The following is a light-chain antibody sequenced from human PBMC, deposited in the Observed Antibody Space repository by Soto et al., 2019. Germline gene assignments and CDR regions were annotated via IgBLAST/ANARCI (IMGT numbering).Light chain of an antibody. CDR1: QDIGSW. CDR3: QQANSFPRT. Sequence: DIQMTQSPSSVSSSIGDRVTITCRARQDIGSWLAWYQQKPGRAPKLLIYTASTLQTGVPSRFRGSGSGIDFTLTISILQHDDFATYYCQQANSFPRTFGQGTRLRMK. J-gene: IGKJ2*01. V-gene: IGKV1-12*01. CDR2: TAS.